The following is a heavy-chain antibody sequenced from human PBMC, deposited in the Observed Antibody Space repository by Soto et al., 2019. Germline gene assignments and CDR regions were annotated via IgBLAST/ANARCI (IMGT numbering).Heavy chain of an antibody. Sequence: QVQLVQTGAEVRKPGSSVKVSCRSSGGIFTATAISWVRQAPGQGPEWMGGVIPMFGTANYPQRFQGRVTITAYESTNTAYMQRSSLRSEDTAVYFCAVGFKVDYYSLDVWGQGTTVTVSS. D-gene: IGHD5-18*01. V-gene: IGHV1-69*01. CDR1: GGIFTATA. CDR3: AVGFKVDYYSLDV. CDR2: VIPMFGTA. J-gene: IGHJ6*02.